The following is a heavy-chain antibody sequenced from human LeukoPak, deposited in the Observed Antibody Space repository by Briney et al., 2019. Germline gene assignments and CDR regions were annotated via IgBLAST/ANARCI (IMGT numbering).Heavy chain of an antibody. Sequence: GGSLRLSCAASGFTVSSNYMSWVRQAPGKGLEWVSVIYSGGSTYHADSVKGRFTISRDNSKNTLYLQMNSLRAEDTAVYYCAKDQYSYGFNWFDPWGQGTLVTVSS. D-gene: IGHD5-18*01. CDR1: GFTVSSNY. CDR3: AKDQYSYGFNWFDP. CDR2: IYSGGST. J-gene: IGHJ5*02. V-gene: IGHV3-53*01.